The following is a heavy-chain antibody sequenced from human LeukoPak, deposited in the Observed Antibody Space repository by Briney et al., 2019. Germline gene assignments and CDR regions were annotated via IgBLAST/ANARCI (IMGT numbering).Heavy chain of an antibody. Sequence: GGSLRLSCSTSGFTFADYAMIWVRQAPGKGLEWVGFIRSKSYGGTTEYAASVKGRFTISRDDSKSIAYLQMNSLKTEDTAVYYCSRGPYCSSGSCYPDPDAFDIWGQGTVVTFSS. CDR2: IRSKSYGGTT. CDR3: SRGPYCSSGSCYPDPDAFDI. D-gene: IGHD2-15*01. V-gene: IGHV3-49*04. J-gene: IGHJ3*02. CDR1: GFTFADYA.